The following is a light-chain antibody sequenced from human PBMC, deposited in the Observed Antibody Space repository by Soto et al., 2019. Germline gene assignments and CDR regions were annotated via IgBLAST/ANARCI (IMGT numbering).Light chain of an antibody. Sequence: DIQMTQSPSTLSASVGDRVTISCRASQTTSSWLAWYQQKPGKAPKLLIYDASSLESVVPSRLSGSGSGAEFSLTISSLQPDDFAAYYCQQYNSYPWRFGKGTKVDIK. CDR1: QTTSSW. CDR2: DAS. CDR3: QQYNSYPWR. V-gene: IGKV1-5*01. J-gene: IGKJ1*01.